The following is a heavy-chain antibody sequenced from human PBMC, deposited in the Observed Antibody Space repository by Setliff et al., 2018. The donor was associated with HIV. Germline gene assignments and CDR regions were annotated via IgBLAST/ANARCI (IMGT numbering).Heavy chain of an antibody. Sequence: GGSLRLSCAGSGFVFNDHSLHWVRQAPGEGLEWLSYITGTGTTVSYADSVRGRFHISRESVRNVMYLQMKSLRVEDTAVYYCARDQGITVGAAVYYYFYAMDVWGQGTSVTV. CDR1: GFVFNDHS. D-gene: IGHD6-19*01. J-gene: IGHJ6*02. CDR3: ARDQGITVGAAVYYYFYAMDV. CDR2: ITGTGTTV. V-gene: IGHV3-48*01.